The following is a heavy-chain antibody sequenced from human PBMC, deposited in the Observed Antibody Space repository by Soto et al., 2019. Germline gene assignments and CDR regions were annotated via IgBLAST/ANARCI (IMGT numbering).Heavy chain of an antibody. CDR3: ASTLTSPNWFEP. J-gene: IGHJ5*02. CDR2: IYYSGST. CDR1: GGSVSSGSYY. V-gene: IGHV4-61*01. D-gene: IGHD4-4*01. Sequence: PSETLSLTCTVSGGSVSSGSYYLSWIRQPPGKGLEWIGYIYYSGSTNYNPSLKSRVTISVDTSKNQFSLKLSSVTAADTAVYYCASTLTSPNWFEPWGQGTPVTVSS.